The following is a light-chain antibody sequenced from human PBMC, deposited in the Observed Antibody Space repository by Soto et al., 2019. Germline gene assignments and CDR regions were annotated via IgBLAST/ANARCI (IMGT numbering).Light chain of an antibody. CDR1: QSVRISY. CDR2: GAS. Sequence: EIVMTQSPATPSVSPGERATLPCRASQSVRISYLAWYQQKPGQAPRLLIYGASSRATGIPDRFSGSGSGTDFTLTISRLEPEDFAVYYCQQYGSSPLTFGGGTKVDIK. J-gene: IGKJ4*01. CDR3: QQYGSSPLT. V-gene: IGKV3-20*01.